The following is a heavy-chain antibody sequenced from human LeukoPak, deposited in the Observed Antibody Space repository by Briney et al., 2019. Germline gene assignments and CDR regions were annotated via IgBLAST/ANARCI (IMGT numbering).Heavy chain of an antibody. D-gene: IGHD2-15*01. CDR2: IYYSGST. J-gene: IGHJ5*02. Sequence: SETLSLTCTVSGGSISSGNYYWSWIRQHPGKGLEWIGYIYYSGSTYYNPSLKSRVTISVDRSKNQFSLKLSSVTAADTAVYYCARGAGYCSGGSCYSEVGWFDPWGQGTLITVSS. CDR1: GGSISSGNYY. V-gene: IGHV4-30-4*08. CDR3: ARGAGYCSGGSCYSEVGWFDP.